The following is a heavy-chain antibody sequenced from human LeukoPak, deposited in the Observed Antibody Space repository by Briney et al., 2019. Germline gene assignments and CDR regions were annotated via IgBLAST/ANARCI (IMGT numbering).Heavy chain of an antibody. Sequence: TSETLSLTCTVSGGSISSYYWSWIRQPPGKGLEWIGYIYYSGSTNYNPSLKSRVTISVDTSKNQFSLKLSSVTAADTAVYHCARRDNWGFHFDYWGQGTLVTVSS. CDR2: IYYSGST. CDR3: ARRDNWGFHFDY. D-gene: IGHD7-27*01. V-gene: IGHV4-59*08. CDR1: GGSISSYY. J-gene: IGHJ4*02.